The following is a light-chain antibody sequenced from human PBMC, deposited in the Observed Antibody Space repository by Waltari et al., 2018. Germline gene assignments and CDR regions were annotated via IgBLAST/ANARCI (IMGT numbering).Light chain of an antibody. V-gene: IGKV3-20*01. J-gene: IGKJ1*01. CDR3: QKYGTLPAT. CDR2: DAP. Sequence: ELVSTQSRGTLSLSPGERATCSCRASQSVSKYLAWYQQKPGQAPRLLIYDAPTRATGIPDRFSGSGWGTDFSLTISRLEHEDFAVYYCQKYGTLPATFGQGTKVQMK. CDR1: QSVSKY.